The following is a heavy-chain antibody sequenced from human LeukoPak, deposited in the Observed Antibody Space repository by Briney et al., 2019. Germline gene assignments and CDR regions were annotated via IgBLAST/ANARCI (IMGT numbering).Heavy chain of an antibody. Sequence: GRSLRLSCAASGFTFSSYVMHWVRQAPGKGLEWVSVISFDGTNKHYADSVKGRFTISRDNSKNTLYLQMNSLRAEDTAVYYCARVGQSGPFDYWGQGTLVTVSS. J-gene: IGHJ4*02. CDR1: GFTFSSYV. V-gene: IGHV3-30*04. CDR2: ISFDGTNK. CDR3: ARVGQSGPFDY.